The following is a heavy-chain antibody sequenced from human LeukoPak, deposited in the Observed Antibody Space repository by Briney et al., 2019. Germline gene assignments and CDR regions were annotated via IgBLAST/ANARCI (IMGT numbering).Heavy chain of an antibody. V-gene: IGHV3-23*01. D-gene: IGHD4-23*01. CDR2: VSGGGTT. CDR1: GLTFSTYG. CDR3: TRDPDHGGRTHDY. Sequence: GGSLRLSCAASGLTFSTYGMSWVRQAPGKGLEWISAVSGGGTTSYADSVRGRFAISRDNSKNTLYLQMNSLRAEDTAVYYCTRDPDHGGRTHDYWGQGTLVTVSS. J-gene: IGHJ4*02.